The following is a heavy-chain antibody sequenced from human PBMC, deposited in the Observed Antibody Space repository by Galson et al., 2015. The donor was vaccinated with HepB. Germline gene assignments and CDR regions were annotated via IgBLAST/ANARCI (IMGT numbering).Heavy chain of an antibody. Sequence: SVKVSCKASGGTFSSYAISWVRQAPGQGLEWMGGIIPIFGTANYAQKFQGRVTITADESTSTAYMELSSLRSEDTAVYYCAVSNVVVTALRFDYWGQGTLVTVSS. CDR2: IIPIFGTA. J-gene: IGHJ4*02. CDR1: GGTFSSYA. CDR3: AVSNVVVTALRFDY. V-gene: IGHV1-69*13. D-gene: IGHD2-21*02.